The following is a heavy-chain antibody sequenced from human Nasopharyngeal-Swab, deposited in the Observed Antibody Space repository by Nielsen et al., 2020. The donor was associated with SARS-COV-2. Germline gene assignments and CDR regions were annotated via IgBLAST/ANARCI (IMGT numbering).Heavy chain of an antibody. Sequence: GGSLRLSCAASEFTMSRHGMHWVRQAPGKGLEWVAYISSSSSTSYYADSVKGRFTISRDNPKNSLYLQMNSLRDEDTALYYCARDVAIVGATRENWGQGTLVTVSS. D-gene: IGHD1-26*01. V-gene: IGHV3-48*02. J-gene: IGHJ4*02. CDR2: ISSSSSTS. CDR3: ARDVAIVGATREN. CDR1: EFTMSRHG.